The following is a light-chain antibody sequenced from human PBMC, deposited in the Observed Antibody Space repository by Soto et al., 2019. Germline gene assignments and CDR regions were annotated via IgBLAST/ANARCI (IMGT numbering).Light chain of an antibody. J-gene: IGLJ1*01. CDR2: EVS. V-gene: IGLV2-14*01. CDR3: GSWTTYRPYV. Sequence: QSALTQPASVSGSPGQSITIPCTGTSSDIGNYNAVSWYQQHPGKAPKLIIYEVSNRPSGVSDRFSGSKSGNTASLTISGLQPEDEADYYCGSWTTYRPYVFATGTKLTVL. CDR1: SSDIGNYNA.